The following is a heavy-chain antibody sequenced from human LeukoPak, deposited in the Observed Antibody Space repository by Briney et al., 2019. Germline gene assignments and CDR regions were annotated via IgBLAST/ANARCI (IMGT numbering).Heavy chain of an antibody. D-gene: IGHD6-13*01. Sequence: SQTLSLTCTVSGGSISSGGYYWSWIRQHPGKGLEWIGYIYYSGSTYYNPSLKSRVTISVDTSKNQFSLKLSSVTAADTAVYYCARVSAAAGTGDGILQFDYWGQGTLVTVSS. V-gene: IGHV4-31*03. J-gene: IGHJ4*02. CDR3: ARVSAAAGTGDGILQFDY. CDR2: IYYSGST. CDR1: GGSISSGGYY.